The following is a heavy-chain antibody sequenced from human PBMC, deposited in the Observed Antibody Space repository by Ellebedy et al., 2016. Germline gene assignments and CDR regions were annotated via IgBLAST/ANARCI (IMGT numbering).Heavy chain of an antibody. CDR3: ARDKKPFDYWRWLDL. Sequence: ASVKVSCXASGYTFDNYGITWVRQAPGQGLEWVGWISAYHGNVNYAKKFQGRVIMTTDKSTSTAYMDLESLTSDDTAVYYCARDKKPFDYWRWLDLWGQGTQVTVSS. D-gene: IGHD3-9*01. J-gene: IGHJ4*02. V-gene: IGHV1-18*01. CDR1: GYTFDNYG. CDR2: ISAYHGNV.